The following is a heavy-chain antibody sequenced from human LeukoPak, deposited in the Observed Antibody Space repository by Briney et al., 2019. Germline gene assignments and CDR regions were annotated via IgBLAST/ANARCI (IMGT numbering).Heavy chain of an antibody. V-gene: IGHV4-30-2*01. Sequence: SSQTLSLTCAVSGGSISSGGYSWRWIRQPPGKGLEWIGYIYHSGSTYYNPSLKSRVTISVDRSKNQFSLKLSSVTAADTAVYYCARTGYYVDYWGQGTLVTVSS. J-gene: IGHJ4*02. CDR2: IYHSGST. CDR3: ARTGYYVDY. D-gene: IGHD3-9*01. CDR1: GGSISSGGYS.